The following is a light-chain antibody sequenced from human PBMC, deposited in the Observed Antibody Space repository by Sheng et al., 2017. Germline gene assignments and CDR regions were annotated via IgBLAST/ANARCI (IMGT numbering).Light chain of an antibody. CDR3: QQYYSTPPWT. V-gene: IGKV4-1*01. Sequence: DIVMTQSPDSLAVSLGERATINCKSSQSVLYSSNNKNYLAWYQQKPGQPPKLLIYWASTRESGVPDRFSGXGSGTDFTLTISSLQAEDVAVYYCQQYYSTPPWTFGQGTKVEIK. CDR1: QSVLYSSNNKNY. J-gene: IGKJ1*01. CDR2: WAS.